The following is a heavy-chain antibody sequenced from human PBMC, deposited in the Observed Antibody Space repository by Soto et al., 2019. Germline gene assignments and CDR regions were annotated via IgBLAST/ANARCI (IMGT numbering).Heavy chain of an antibody. D-gene: IGHD2-21*01. CDR3: AKDLAPIEYYFDY. V-gene: IGHV3-30*18. CDR1: GFTFSSYG. CDR2: ISYDGSNK. Sequence: PGGSLRLSCAASGFTFSSYGMHWVRQAPGKGLEWVAVISYDGSNKYYADSVKGRFTISRDNSKNTLYLQMNSLRAEDTAVYYCAKDLAPIEYYFDYWGQGTLVTVSS. J-gene: IGHJ4*02.